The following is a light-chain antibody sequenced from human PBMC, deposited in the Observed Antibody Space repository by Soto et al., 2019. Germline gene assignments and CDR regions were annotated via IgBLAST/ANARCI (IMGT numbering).Light chain of an antibody. CDR1: SSNIASNT. CDR2: SSD. Sequence: QPVLTQPPSATGTPGQRAIVSCSGSSSNIASNTVDRYQQLPGTAPKLLIYSSDQRPSGVPDRFSASKSCTSASLAISGLQSEDQADYDCASWDDGLNGHVLGTGTKVT. V-gene: IGLV1-44*01. CDR3: ASWDDGLNGHV. J-gene: IGLJ1*01.